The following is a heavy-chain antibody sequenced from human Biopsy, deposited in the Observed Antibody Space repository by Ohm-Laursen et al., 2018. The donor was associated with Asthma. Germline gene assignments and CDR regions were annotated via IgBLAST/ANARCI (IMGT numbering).Heavy chain of an antibody. CDR3: ARTFHFWSPYHAEHYQL. CDR1: GFTFSSYV. V-gene: IGHV3-7*01. Sequence: GSLRLSCAASGFTFSSYVMNWVRQVPGKGLEWVANIKHDGTEKNHVDSLKGRFTISRDNAKNSLYLQMNSLRAEDTAVYYCARTFHFWSPYHAEHYQLWGQGTLVTVSS. D-gene: IGHD3-3*02. J-gene: IGHJ1*01. CDR2: IKHDGTEK.